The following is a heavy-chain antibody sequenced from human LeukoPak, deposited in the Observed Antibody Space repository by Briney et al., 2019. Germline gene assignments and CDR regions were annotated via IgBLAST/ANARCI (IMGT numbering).Heavy chain of an antibody. CDR3: ARGRLVVIREPHFDY. CDR1: GGSISSGGYY. D-gene: IGHD3-22*01. Sequence: SQTLSLTCTVSGGSISSGGYYWSWIRQHPGKGLEWIGYIYYSGSTYYNPSLKSRVTISVDTSKNQFSLKLSSVTAADTAVYYCARGRLVVIREPHFDYWGQGTLVTVSS. CDR2: IYYSGST. J-gene: IGHJ4*02. V-gene: IGHV4-31*03.